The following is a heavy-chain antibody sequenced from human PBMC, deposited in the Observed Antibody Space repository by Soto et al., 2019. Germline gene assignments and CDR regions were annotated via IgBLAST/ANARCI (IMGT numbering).Heavy chain of an antibody. V-gene: IGHV3-21*01. CDR3: ASVGSDYYDSSGYGY. D-gene: IGHD3-22*01. CDR1: GFTFSSYS. Sequence: GGSLRLSCAASGFTFSSYSMNWVRQAPGKGLEWVSSISSSSSYIYYADSVKGRFTISRDNAKNSLYLQMNSLRAEDTAVYYCASVGSDYYDSSGYGYWGQGTLVTVSS. CDR2: ISSSSSYI. J-gene: IGHJ4*02.